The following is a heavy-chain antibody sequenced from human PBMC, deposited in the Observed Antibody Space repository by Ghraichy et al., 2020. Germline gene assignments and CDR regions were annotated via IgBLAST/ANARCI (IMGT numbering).Heavy chain of an antibody. CDR2: INPNSGGT. CDR3: ARSLIYCGGDCYRRDY. Sequence: ASVKVSCKASGYTFTGYCMHWVRQAPGQGLEWMGRINPNSGGTNYAQKFQGRVTMTRDTSISTAYMELSRLRSDDTAVYYCARSLIYCGGDCYRRDYWGQGTLVTVSS. J-gene: IGHJ4*02. CDR1: GYTFTGYC. V-gene: IGHV1-2*06. D-gene: IGHD2-21*02.